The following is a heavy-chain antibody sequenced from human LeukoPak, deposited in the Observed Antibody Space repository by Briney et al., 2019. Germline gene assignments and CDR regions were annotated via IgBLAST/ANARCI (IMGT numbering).Heavy chain of an antibody. CDR3: ARDPGYSSGIIFDY. V-gene: IGHV3-7*01. CDR2: IKRDGSEK. CDR1: GFTFSNYW. Sequence: PGGSLRLSCAASGFTFSNYWMSWVRQAPGKGLEWVANIKRDGSEKYYVDSVKGRFTISRDNAKNSLYLQVDSLRAEDTAVYYCARDPGYSSGIIFDYWGQGTLVTVSS. J-gene: IGHJ4*02. D-gene: IGHD5-18*01.